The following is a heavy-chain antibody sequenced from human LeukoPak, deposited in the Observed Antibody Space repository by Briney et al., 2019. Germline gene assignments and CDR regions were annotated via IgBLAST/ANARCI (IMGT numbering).Heavy chain of an antibody. CDR2: INPNSGGT. CDR3: ARGSFITDDYGDYGPNWFDP. Sequence: GASVKVSCKASGYTFTGYYMHWVRRAPGQGLEWMGWINPNSGGTNYAQKFQGRVTMTRDTSISTAYMELSRLRSDDTAVYYCARGSFITDDYGDYGPNWFDPWGQGTLVTVSS. D-gene: IGHD4-17*01. V-gene: IGHV1-2*02. J-gene: IGHJ5*02. CDR1: GYTFTGYY.